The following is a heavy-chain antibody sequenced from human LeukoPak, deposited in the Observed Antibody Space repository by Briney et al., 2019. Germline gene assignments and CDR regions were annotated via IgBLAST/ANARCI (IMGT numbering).Heavy chain of an antibody. D-gene: IGHD6-6*01. CDR1: GGSFSAYY. J-gene: IGHJ4*02. CDR2: INHSGST. V-gene: IGHV4-34*01. CDR3: ARRGNIAAHDY. Sequence: SETLSLTCAVYGGSFSAYYWNWIRQPPGKGLEWIGEINHSGSTNYNPSLKSRVTISVDTSKNQFSLKLSSVTAADTAVYYCARRGNIAAHDYWGQGTLVTVSS.